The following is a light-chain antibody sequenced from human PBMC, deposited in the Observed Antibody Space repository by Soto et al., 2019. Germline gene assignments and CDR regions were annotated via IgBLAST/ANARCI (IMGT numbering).Light chain of an antibody. V-gene: IGKV1-27*01. Sequence: DSQMTQSPSSLSASFVYIFTITFLASQAISNYLAWYQQKAGRVPELLIYATSTLQSGVPSRFSGSGSGTDFTLTISSLQPEDVATYYCQKYNTARWTFGQGTKVDI. CDR2: ATS. J-gene: IGKJ1*01. CDR3: QKYNTARWT. CDR1: QAISNY.